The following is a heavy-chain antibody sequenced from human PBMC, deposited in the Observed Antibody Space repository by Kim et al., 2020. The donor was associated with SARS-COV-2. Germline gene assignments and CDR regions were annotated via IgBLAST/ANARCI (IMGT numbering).Heavy chain of an antibody. CDR3: ALLRGIAAHDY. Sequence: ASVKVSCKASGYTFTSYYMHWVRQAPGQGLEWMGIINPSGGSTSYAQKFQGRVTMTRDTSTSTVYMELSSLRSEDTAVYYCALLRGIAAHDYWGQGTLVTVSS. J-gene: IGHJ4*02. CDR1: GYTFTSYY. V-gene: IGHV1-46*03. D-gene: IGHD6-13*01. CDR2: INPSGGST.